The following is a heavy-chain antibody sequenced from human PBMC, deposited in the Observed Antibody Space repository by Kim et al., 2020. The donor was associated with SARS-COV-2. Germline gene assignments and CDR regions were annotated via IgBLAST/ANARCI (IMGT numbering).Heavy chain of an antibody. V-gene: IGHV4-34*01. CDR2: INHSGST. CDR3: ARGPSFSSGWLSYYYYGMDV. D-gene: IGHD6-19*01. J-gene: IGHJ6*02. CDR1: GGSFSGYY. Sequence: SETLSLTCAVYGGSFSGYYWSWIRQPPGKGLEWIGEINHSGSTNYNPSLKSRVTISVDTSKNQFSLKLSSVTAADTAVYYCARGPSFSSGWLSYYYYGMDVWGQGTTVTVSS.